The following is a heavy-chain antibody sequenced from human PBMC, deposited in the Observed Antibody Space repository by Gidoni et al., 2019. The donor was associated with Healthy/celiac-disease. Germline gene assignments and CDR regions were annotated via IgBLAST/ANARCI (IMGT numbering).Heavy chain of an antibody. V-gene: IGHV5-10-1*03. J-gene: IGHJ4*02. D-gene: IGHD6-19*01. CDR1: VYSFTSYW. CDR2: IYPSDSYT. Sequence: EVQLVQSGAEVKTPGGSLRISCKGSVYSFTSYWISWVRQMPGKGLEWMGRIYPSDSYTNYSPSFQGHVTISADKSISTAYLQWSSLKASDTAMYYCARQGSGWYLGDYWGQGTLVTVSS. CDR3: ARQGSGWYLGDY.